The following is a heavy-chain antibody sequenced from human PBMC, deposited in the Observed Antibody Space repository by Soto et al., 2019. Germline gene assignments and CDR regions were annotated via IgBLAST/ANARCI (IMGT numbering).Heavy chain of an antibody. D-gene: IGHD3-9*01. Sequence: QVDLVQSGAEVKEPGASVRIYCEASGYTFTSYGIHWVRQAPGQRLEWMGWINTGSSNTRYSPEFQARVTITRDTSASTAYMELNSVRSEDTAVYYCARAMPTAGYVYFVPWGQGTLVTVSS. CDR2: INTGSSNT. CDR1: GYTFTSYG. V-gene: IGHV1-3*04. J-gene: IGHJ5*02. CDR3: ARAMPTAGYVYFVP.